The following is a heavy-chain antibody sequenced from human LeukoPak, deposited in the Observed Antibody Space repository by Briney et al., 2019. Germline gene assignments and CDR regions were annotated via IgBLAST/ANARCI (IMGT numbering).Heavy chain of an antibody. J-gene: IGHJ4*02. Sequence: GGSLRPSCAASGXTFRSYAMSWVRQAPGKGLEWVSGVSGSGGGTYYADSVKGRFTISRDNSKNTLYLQMNSLRAEDAAVYYCAKDVAALDYWGQGTLVTVSS. CDR1: GXTFRSYA. V-gene: IGHV3-23*01. CDR3: AKDVAALDY. CDR2: VSGSGGGT.